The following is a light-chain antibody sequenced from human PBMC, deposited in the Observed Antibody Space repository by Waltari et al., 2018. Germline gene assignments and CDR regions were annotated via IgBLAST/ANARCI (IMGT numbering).Light chain of an antibody. Sequence: SCRASQSVSRALAWYQQKPGQAPRLLIFGASNRATGIPDRFSGSWSETDFSLTISRLEPEDFAVYYCQLYVRLPATFGRGTKVEIK. CDR2: GAS. J-gene: IGKJ1*01. CDR3: QLYVRLPAT. CDR1: QSVSRA. V-gene: IGKV3-20*01.